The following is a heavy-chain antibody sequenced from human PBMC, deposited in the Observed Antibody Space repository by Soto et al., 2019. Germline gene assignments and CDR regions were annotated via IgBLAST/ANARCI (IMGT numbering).Heavy chain of an antibody. V-gene: IGHV1-8*01. D-gene: IGHD4-17*01. Sequence: QVQLVQSGAEVRKPGASVKVSCKASGYTFTSYDINWVRQATGQELEYLGWMSPNSGNTGYVQKFQGRVTMTWDTSITTAYMELSSLRSEDTAVYFCARGVKYGAYSRWFDPWGQGTLVTVSS. J-gene: IGHJ5*02. CDR3: ARGVKYGAYSRWFDP. CDR2: MSPNSGNT. CDR1: GYTFTSYD.